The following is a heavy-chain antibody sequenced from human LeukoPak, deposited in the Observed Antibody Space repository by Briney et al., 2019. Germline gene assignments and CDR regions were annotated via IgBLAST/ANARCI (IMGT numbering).Heavy chain of an antibody. D-gene: IGHD1-26*01. CDR2: IYYSGSA. V-gene: IGHV4-59*11. CDR3: ARENSGSYREFDY. Sequence: SETLSLTCTVSGGSIGSHYWSWIRQPPGKGLEWIGYIYYSGSANYNASLKSRVSMSVDTSKNQFSLKLSSVTAADTAVFYCARENSGSYREFDYWGQGTLVTVSS. CDR1: GGSIGSHY. J-gene: IGHJ4*02.